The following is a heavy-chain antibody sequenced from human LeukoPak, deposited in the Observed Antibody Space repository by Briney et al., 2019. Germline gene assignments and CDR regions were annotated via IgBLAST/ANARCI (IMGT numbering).Heavy chain of an antibody. CDR3: AKDYYDSGGGHRFDY. CDR1: GFTFSSYG. J-gene: IGHJ4*02. D-gene: IGHD3-22*01. V-gene: IGHV3-30*02. CDR2: IRYDGSNK. Sequence: GGSLRLSCAASGFTFSSYGMHWVRQAPGKGLEWVSLIRYDGSNKYYADSVKGRFTISRDTSRNTLYLQMNSLRAEDTAVYYCAKDYYDSGGGHRFDYWGQGTLVTVSS.